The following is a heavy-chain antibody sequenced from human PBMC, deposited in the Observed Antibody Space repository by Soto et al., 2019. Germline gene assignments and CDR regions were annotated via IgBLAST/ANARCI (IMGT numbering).Heavy chain of an antibody. CDR1: GFTFSSYG. Sequence: GSLRLSCAASGFTFSSYGMHWVRQAPGKGLEWVAVISYDGSNKYYADSVKGRFTISRDNSKNTLYLQMNSLRAEDTAVYYCAKDLIDTAMVMFYYYGMDVWGQGTTVTVSS. CDR3: AKDLIDTAMVMFYYYGMDV. J-gene: IGHJ6*02. D-gene: IGHD5-18*01. CDR2: ISYDGSNK. V-gene: IGHV3-30*18.